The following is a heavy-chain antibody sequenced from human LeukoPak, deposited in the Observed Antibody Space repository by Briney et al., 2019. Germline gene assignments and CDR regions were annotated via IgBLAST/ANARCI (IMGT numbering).Heavy chain of an antibody. J-gene: IGHJ1*01. CDR1: GFSFRSYA. D-gene: IGHD3-22*01. CDR2: ISYDANHE. Sequence: GRSLRLSCAASGFSFRSYAMYWVRQAPGKGLECVAVISYDANHEDYADSVKGRFTISRDNSKNTLYLQMNSVRVEDTAMYYCATGAFYDSRIFQYWGQGTLVTVSS. V-gene: IGHV3-30-3*01. CDR3: ATGAFYDSRIFQY.